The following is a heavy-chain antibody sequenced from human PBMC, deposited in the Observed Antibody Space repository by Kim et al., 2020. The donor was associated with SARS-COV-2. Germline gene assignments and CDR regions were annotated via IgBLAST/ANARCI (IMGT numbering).Heavy chain of an antibody. CDR3: AKDRVDVATADYYYYYGMDV. CDR1: GFTFSSYA. CDR2: ISGSGGST. Sequence: GGSLRLSCAASGFTFSSYAMSWVRQAPGKGLEWVSAISGSGGSTYYADSVKGRFTISRDNSKNTLYLQMNSLRAEDTAVYYCAKDRVDVATADYYYYYGMDVWGQGTTVTVSS. J-gene: IGHJ6*02. V-gene: IGHV3-23*01. D-gene: IGHD5-12*01.